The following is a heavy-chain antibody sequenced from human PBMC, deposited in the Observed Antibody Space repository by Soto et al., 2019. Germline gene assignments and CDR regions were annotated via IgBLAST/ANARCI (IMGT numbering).Heavy chain of an antibody. Sequence: QVQLVESGGGVVQPGRSLRLSCAASGFTFSSYGMHWVRQAPGKGLEWVAVIWYDGSKKYYADSVKGRFTISRDNSKNTLYRQMTSLRAEETAVYYCARDCAGYSSGWYQRGGFDYWGQGTLVTVSS. CDR3: ARDCAGYSSGWYQRGGFDY. V-gene: IGHV3-33*01. CDR2: IWYDGSKK. CDR1: GFTFSSYG. J-gene: IGHJ4*02. D-gene: IGHD6-19*01.